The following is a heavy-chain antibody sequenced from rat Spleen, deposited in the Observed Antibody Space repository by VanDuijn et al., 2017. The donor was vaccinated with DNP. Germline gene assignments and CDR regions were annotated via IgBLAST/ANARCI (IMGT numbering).Heavy chain of an antibody. Sequence: EVQLQESGPGLVKTSQSLSLTCSVTGYSITSSYRWNWIRKFPGNKLEWIGHIKYSGITSYNPSLTSRISITRDTSKNQFFLQLNSVTSEDTATYYCARYITTGAMDAWGQGTSVTVSS. V-gene: IGHV3-1*01. CDR2: IKYSGIT. CDR1: GYSITSSY. CDR3: ARYITTGAMDA. J-gene: IGHJ4*01. D-gene: IGHD1-10*01.